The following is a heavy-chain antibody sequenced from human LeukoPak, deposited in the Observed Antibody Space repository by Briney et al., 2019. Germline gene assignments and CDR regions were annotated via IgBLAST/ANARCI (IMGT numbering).Heavy chain of an antibody. CDR1: GFTFSSYA. V-gene: IGHV3-30-3*01. Sequence: GGSLRLSCAASGFTFSSYAMHWVRQAPGKGLEWVAVISYDGSNKYYADSVKGRFTISRDNSKNTLHLQMNSLRAEDTAVYYCAKGYRGYDYAFDIWGQGTMVTVSS. CDR3: AKGYRGYDYAFDI. CDR2: ISYDGSNK. D-gene: IGHD5-12*01. J-gene: IGHJ3*02.